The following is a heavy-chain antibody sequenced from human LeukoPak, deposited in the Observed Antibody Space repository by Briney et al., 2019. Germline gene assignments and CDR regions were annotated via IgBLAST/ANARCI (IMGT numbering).Heavy chain of an antibody. D-gene: IGHD5-18*01. CDR1: GYSFTSHY. Sequence: ASVKVSCKASGYSFTSHYMHWVRQAPGQGLEWMGLINPSGSSTLYAQKFQGRVTMTRDMSTTTDYMELSSLRSEDTAVYYCARAGYSYGFDYWGQGTLVAVSS. V-gene: IGHV1-46*01. CDR2: INPSGSST. J-gene: IGHJ4*02. CDR3: ARAGYSYGFDY.